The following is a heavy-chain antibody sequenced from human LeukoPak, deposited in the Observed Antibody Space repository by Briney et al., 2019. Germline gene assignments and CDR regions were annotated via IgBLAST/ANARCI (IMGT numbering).Heavy chain of an antibody. D-gene: IGHD6-6*01. CDR3: AKDDTDIAARPLWFDP. V-gene: IGHV3-30*02. Sequence: GGSLRLSCAASGFTFSSYGMYWVRQAPGKGLEWVAFIRYDGSNKYYADSVKGRFTISRDNSKNTLYPQMNSLRAEDTAVYYCAKDDTDIAARPLWFDPWGQGTLVTVSS. CDR1: GFTFSSYG. CDR2: IRYDGSNK. J-gene: IGHJ5*02.